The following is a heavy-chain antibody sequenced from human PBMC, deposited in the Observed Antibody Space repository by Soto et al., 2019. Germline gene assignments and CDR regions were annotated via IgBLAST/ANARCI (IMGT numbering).Heavy chain of an antibody. Sequence: PSETLSLTCTVSGGSISSGGYYWSWIRQHPGKGLEWIGYIYYSGSTYYNPSLKSRVTISVDTSKNRFSLKLSSVTAADTAVYYCAREEAQYSSSAPPQYYYYGMDVWGQGTTVTVSS. V-gene: IGHV4-31*03. CDR3: AREEAQYSSSAPPQYYYYGMDV. D-gene: IGHD6-6*01. J-gene: IGHJ6*02. CDR2: IYYSGST. CDR1: GGSISSGGYY.